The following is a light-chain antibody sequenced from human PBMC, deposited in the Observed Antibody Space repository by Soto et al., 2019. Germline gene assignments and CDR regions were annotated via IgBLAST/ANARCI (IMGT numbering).Light chain of an antibody. Sequence: DIVMTQSPLSLPVTPGEPASISCRSSQSLLHSNGYNYLDWYLQKPGQSPQLLIYLGSNRASGVPDRFSGSGSGTDFTLKISRVEAEDVGVHYCMQALQRTFGQGTKVDIK. CDR1: QSLLHSNGYNY. CDR2: LGS. CDR3: MQALQRT. V-gene: IGKV2-28*01. J-gene: IGKJ1*01.